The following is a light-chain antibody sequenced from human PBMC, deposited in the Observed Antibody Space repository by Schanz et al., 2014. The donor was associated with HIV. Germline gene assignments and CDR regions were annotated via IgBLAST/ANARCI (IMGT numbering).Light chain of an antibody. J-gene: IGLJ2*01. CDR3: QSFDRRMRGLL. V-gene: IGLV1-40*01. CDR2: GNT. Sequence: QSVLTQPPSVSGAPGQRVTISCTGSSSNIEADYDIHWYQHLPGAAPKLLIHGNTNRPSGVPARFSASKSGTSASLVITGLQAEDEGDYYCQSFDRRMRGLLFGGGTKLTVL. CDR1: SSNIEADYD.